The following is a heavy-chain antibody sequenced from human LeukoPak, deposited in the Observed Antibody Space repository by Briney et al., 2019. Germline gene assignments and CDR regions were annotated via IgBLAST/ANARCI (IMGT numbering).Heavy chain of an antibody. V-gene: IGHV5-51*01. J-gene: IGHJ3*02. CDR1: GYSFPRYW. D-gene: IGHD6-13*01. CDR3: ARQVAAAATRFDAFDI. CDR2: FNPGDSDN. Sequence: GESRKISCKGFGYSFPRYWIGWVRQLSGKGLECMGVFNPGDSDNRNRPSFQGQVTVTVDKSINTAYMQWSSLKASDTTIYYCARQVAAAATRFDAFDIWGQGTMVAVSS.